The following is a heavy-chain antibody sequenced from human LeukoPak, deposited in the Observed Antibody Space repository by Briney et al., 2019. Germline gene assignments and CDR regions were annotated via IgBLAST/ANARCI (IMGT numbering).Heavy chain of an antibody. D-gene: IGHD6-13*01. V-gene: IGHV3-21*01. CDR2: ISSSSSLI. CDR3: AKVDRGDYSSSPVPYYNYYMNV. Sequence: GGSLRLSCAASGFTFSYYSMNWVRQAPGRGLEWVSCISSSSSLIFYSDSGRGRLTISRDNAKNLLYLHMNSLRVEDTAVYYCAKVDRGDYSSSPVPYYNYYMNVWGKGTTVTVSS. CDR1: GFTFSYYS. J-gene: IGHJ6*03.